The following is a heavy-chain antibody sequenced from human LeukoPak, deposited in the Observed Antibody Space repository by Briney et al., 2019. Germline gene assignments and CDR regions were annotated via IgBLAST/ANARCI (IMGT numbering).Heavy chain of an antibody. J-gene: IGHJ4*02. CDR1: GFNFSIYW. Sequence: GSLRLSCAASGFNFSIYWMTWVRQAPGKGLEWVANIKQDGREKYYVDSVKGRFTISRDNARNSLILQMNRLRAEDAAVYYCARDVSDENDSASRMHLDSWGQGTLVSVSS. V-gene: IGHV3-7*03. D-gene: IGHD2-15*01. CDR3: ARDVSDENDSASRMHLDS. CDR2: IKQDGREK.